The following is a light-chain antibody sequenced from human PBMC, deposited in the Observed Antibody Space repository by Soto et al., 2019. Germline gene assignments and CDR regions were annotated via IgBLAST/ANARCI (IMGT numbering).Light chain of an antibody. CDR2: DES. J-gene: IGKJ1*01. CDR1: QSVSNS. CDR3: QWYDNWLTGT. Sequence: EIVLTQSPATLSLSPGERVTLSCRASQSVSNSLAWYQQKPGQPHRPLIYDESTRATGIPATFSCGGSGTEFTLTISSLQSEDFAVYYCQWYDNWLTGTFGQGTKVDIK. V-gene: IGKV3-15*01.